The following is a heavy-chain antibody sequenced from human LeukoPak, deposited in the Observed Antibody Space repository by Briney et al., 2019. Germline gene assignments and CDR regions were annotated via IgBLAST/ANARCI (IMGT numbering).Heavy chain of an antibody. V-gene: IGHV3-48*03. CDR3: AKDLTMVRGAAFDAFDI. CDR1: GFTFSSYE. CDR2: ISSSVSTI. J-gene: IGHJ3*02. Sequence: PGGSLRLSCAASGFTFSSYEMNWVRQAPGKGLEWVSYISSSVSTIYYADSVKGRFTISRDNSKNSLYLQMSSLRAEDTAVYYCAKDLTMVRGAAFDAFDIWGQGTMVTVSS. D-gene: IGHD3-10*01.